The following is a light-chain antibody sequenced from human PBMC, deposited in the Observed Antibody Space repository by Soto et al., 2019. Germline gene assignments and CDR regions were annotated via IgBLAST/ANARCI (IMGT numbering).Light chain of an antibody. CDR2: GAS. CDR1: QSVSSN. CDR3: QQYNNWPPMT. J-gene: IGKJ1*01. Sequence: LVITQSPATLSVSPGEKETISYRASQSVSSNLAWYQQKPGQAPRLLIYGASTRATGIPARFSGSGSGTEFTLTICSLQSEDFAVYYCQQYNNWPPMTFGQGTKVDIK. V-gene: IGKV3-15*01.